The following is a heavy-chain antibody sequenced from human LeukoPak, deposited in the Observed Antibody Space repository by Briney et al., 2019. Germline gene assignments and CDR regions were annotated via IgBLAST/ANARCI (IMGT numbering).Heavy chain of an antibody. D-gene: IGHD4-17*01. Sequence: GGSLRLSCAASGFTFSRYAMTWVRQGPGKGLEWVSSIRGSGATTVYADSVKGRFTVSRDNSRNTLYLQMGSLRAEDTAVYFCTRDPNGDYIGAFDSWGRGTMVTVSS. CDR2: IRGSGATT. J-gene: IGHJ3*01. CDR1: GFTFSRYA. V-gene: IGHV3-23*01. CDR3: TRDPNGDYIGAFDS.